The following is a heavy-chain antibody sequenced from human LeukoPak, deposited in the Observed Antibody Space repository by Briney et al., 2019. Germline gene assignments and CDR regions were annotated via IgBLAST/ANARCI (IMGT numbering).Heavy chain of an antibody. Sequence: TGGSLRLSCAASGFTSSSYSMNWVRQAPGKGLEWVSAISGSGGSTYYADSVKGRFTISRDNSKNTLYLQMNSLRAEDTPVYYCAKCQLWFGELSSPFDYWGQGTLVTVSS. CDR2: ISGSGGST. V-gene: IGHV3-23*01. CDR3: AKCQLWFGELSSPFDY. CDR1: GFTSSSYS. J-gene: IGHJ4*02. D-gene: IGHD3-10*01.